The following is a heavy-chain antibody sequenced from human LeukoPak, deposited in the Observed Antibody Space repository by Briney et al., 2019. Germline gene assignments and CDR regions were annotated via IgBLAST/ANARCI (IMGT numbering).Heavy chain of an antibody. D-gene: IGHD3-9*01. CDR2: ISSSTTII. CDR3: AKAGQIRYFDWLIDY. V-gene: IGHV3-48*01. Sequence: PGGSLRLSCAASGFTFSSYEMNWVRQAPGKGLEWVSYISSSTTIIYYADSVKGRFIISRDNSKNTLYLQMNSLRAEDTAVYYCAKAGQIRYFDWLIDYWGQGTLVTVSS. CDR1: GFTFSSYE. J-gene: IGHJ4*02.